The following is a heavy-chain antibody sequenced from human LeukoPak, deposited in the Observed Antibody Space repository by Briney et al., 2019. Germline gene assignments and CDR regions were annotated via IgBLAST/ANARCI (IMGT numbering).Heavy chain of an antibody. V-gene: IGHV3-23*01. Sequence: GGSLRLSCAASGFTFSTYDMSWVRQAPGKGLEWVSGISDSGTITYYADSVKGRFSISSDNSKNTVYLQMNSLRAEDTALYYCARVGIVGATRESYYFDYWGQGTLVTVSS. CDR2: ISDSGTIT. D-gene: IGHD1-26*01. J-gene: IGHJ4*02. CDR1: GFTFSTYD. CDR3: ARVGIVGATRESYYFDY.